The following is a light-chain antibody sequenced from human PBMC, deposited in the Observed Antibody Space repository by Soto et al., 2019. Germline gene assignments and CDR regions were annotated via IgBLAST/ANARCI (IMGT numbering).Light chain of an antibody. J-gene: IGKJ5*01. Sequence: EIVLTQSPGTLSLSPGERATLSCRASHSLSSNYLAWYQQKPGQAPRLLIYGVSSRATGVPVSFSGSGSGTDFTLTISRLEPEDFAVYYCQQYVSAPITFGQGTRLEIK. CDR2: GVS. CDR1: HSLSSNY. V-gene: IGKV3-20*01. CDR3: QQYVSAPIT.